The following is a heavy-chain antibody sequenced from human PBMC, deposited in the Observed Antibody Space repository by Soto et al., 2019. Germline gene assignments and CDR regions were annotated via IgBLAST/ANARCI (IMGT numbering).Heavy chain of an antibody. CDR3: AREGNLEYSSSSSGYYYYYYGMDV. J-gene: IGHJ6*02. V-gene: IGHV5-10-1*01. Sequence: GESLKISCKGSGYSFTSYWISWVRQMPGKGLEWMGRIDPSDSYTNYSPSFQGHVTISADKSISTAYLQWSSLKASDTAMYYCAREGNLEYSSSSSGYYYYYYGMDVWGQGTTVPVSS. D-gene: IGHD6-6*01. CDR2: IDPSDSYT. CDR1: GYSFTSYW.